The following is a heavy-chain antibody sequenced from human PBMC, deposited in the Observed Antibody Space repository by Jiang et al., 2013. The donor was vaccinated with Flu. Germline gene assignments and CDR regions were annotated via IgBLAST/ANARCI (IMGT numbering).Heavy chain of an antibody. CDR3: AGSHYYDSSGYYPYYFDS. CDR1: GYSFANYW. D-gene: IGHD3-22*01. CDR2: IYPGDSDS. Sequence: GAEVKKPGESLKISCKGSGYSFANYWIGWVRQMPGQGLEWMGIIYPGDSDSRYSPSFQGQVTFSADKSISTAYLQWSSLKASDTAMYYCAGSHYYDSSGYYPYYFDSWGQGTLVTVS. J-gene: IGHJ4*02. V-gene: IGHV5-51*03.